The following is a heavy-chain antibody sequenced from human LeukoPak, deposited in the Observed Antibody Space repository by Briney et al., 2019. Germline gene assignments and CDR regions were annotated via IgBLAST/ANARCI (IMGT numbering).Heavy chain of an antibody. D-gene: IGHD3-22*01. CDR2: FDPKDGET. J-gene: IGHJ5*02. CDR3: ATGREKGYYYDSPHKGVIDP. V-gene: IGHV1-24*01. Sequence: GASVKVSCKVSGYTLTEVSMHWVRQAPGKGLEWMGGFDPKDGETIYAQKFQGRVIMNEDTSTDTAYMELSSLRSEDTAVYYCATGREKGYYYDSPHKGVIDPWGQGTLVTVSS. CDR1: GYTLTEVS.